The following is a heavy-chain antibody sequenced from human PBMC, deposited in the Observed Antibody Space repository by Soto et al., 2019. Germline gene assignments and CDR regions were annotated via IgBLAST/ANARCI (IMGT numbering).Heavy chain of an antibody. Sequence: GGSLRLSCAASGFTFRRYVMSWVRQAPGKGLEWVANIKEDGKEKYYVDSVKGRFTISRDNAKELLFLQMNSLRADDTAVYYCLREGDPFCCYGRRRGVFYY. CDR2: IKEDGKEK. J-gene: IGHJ6*01. D-gene: IGHD2-8*02. CDR3: LREGDPFCCYGRRRGVFYY. CDR1: GFTFRRYV. V-gene: IGHV3-7*01.